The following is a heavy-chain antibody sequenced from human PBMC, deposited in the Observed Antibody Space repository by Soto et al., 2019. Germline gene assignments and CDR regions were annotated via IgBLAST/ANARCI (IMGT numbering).Heavy chain of an antibody. CDR2: ISTSPGAI. D-gene: IGHD3-10*01. J-gene: IGHJ4*02. V-gene: IGHV3-48*03. CDR3: ARERYDSGRPLDY. CDR1: GFTFSSYE. Sequence: EVQLVESGGGLAQPGGSLRLSCVASGFTFSSYELNWVRQAPGKGLEWVSYISTSPGAIYYADSVKGRFTISRDNAKNSLYLPMNSLSAEDTAVYYCARERYDSGRPLDYWGQGTLVTVSS.